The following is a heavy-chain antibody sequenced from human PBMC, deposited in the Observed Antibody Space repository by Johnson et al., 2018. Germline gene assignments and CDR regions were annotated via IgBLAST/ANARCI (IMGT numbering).Heavy chain of an antibody. CDR3: ERVGGEYCQH. CDR2: ISSSSSTI. Sequence: VQLVQSGGGVVQPGRSLRLSCAASGFTFSSYGMHWVRQAPGKGLEWCSYISSSSSTIYYAESVKGRCTNSRDHAKNSLYLQMNSLRADDTAVYYCERVGGEYCQHWGQGTLVNVSS. J-gene: IGHJ1*01. V-gene: IGHV3-48*04. CDR1: GFTFSSYG.